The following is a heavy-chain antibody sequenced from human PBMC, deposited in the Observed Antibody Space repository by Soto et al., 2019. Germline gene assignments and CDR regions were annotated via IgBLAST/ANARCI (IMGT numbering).Heavy chain of an antibody. CDR2: VYYTGGT. V-gene: IGHV4-38-2*01. CDR3: ARQRTSVVTQAYFDV. CDR1: ASSFTNTHN. D-gene: IGHD2-21*02. J-gene: IGHJ4*02. Sequence: SETLSLTCAVSASSFTNTHNWGWIRQPPGKGLEWIGTVYYTGGTYYSQSLKSRVSMSIDTSKDQFSLKLKSVTAADTALYFCARQRTSVVTQAYFDVWGPGSLVTVSS.